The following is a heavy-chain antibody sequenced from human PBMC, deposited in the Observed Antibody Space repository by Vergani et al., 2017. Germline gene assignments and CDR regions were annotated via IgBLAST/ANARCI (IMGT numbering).Heavy chain of an antibody. V-gene: IGHV3-23*01. CDR2: ISGSGGST. CDR1: GFTFSSYA. D-gene: IGHD2-15*01. CDR3: AKEGGGYCSGGSCYRDYYYYGMDV. Sequence: EVQLLESGGGLVQPGGSLRLSCAASGFTFSSYAMSWVRQAPGKGLEWVSAISGSGGSTYYADSVKGRFTNSRDNSKNTLYLQMSSLRAEDTAVYYCAKEGGGYCSGGSCYRDYYYYGMDVWGQGTTVTVSS. J-gene: IGHJ6*02.